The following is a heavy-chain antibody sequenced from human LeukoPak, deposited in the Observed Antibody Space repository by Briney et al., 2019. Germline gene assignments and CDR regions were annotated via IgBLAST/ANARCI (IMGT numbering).Heavy chain of an antibody. CDR2: IYTSGST. Sequence: SETLSLTCTVSGGSISSGSYYWRWIRQPAGKGLEWIGRIYTSGSTNYNPFLKSRVTISVDTSKNQFSLNLSSVTAADTAVYFCARRSFGSSAGKLDYWGQGSLVTVSS. V-gene: IGHV4-61*02. J-gene: IGHJ4*02. D-gene: IGHD6-13*01. CDR3: ARRSFGSSAGKLDY. CDR1: GGSISSGSYY.